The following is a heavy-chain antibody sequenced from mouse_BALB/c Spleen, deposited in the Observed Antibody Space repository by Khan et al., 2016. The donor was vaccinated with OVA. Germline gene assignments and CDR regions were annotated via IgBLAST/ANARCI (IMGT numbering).Heavy chain of an antibody. CDR1: GFTFSNYA. CDR2: ISSGDST. J-gene: IGHJ3*01. V-gene: IGHV5-6-5*01. CDR3: ARDDWFAY. Sequence: EVELVESGGGLVKPGGSLKLSCAASGFTFSNYAMSWVRQSPEKRLEWVASISSGDSTYYPDSVKGRFTISRDNARNILYLQMSSLRSEDTAMYYCARDDWFAYWGQGTMLTVSA.